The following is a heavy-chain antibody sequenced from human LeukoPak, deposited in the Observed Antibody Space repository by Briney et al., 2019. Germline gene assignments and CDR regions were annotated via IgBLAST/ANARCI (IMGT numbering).Heavy chain of an antibody. CDR3: AVNEYGSGSFLRDY. CDR2: IYYSGST. CDR1: GGSISSRNNY. V-gene: IGHV4-39*01. J-gene: IGHJ4*02. Sequence: SETLSLTCTVSGGSISSRNNYWGWIRQPPGKGLEWIVSIYYSGSTYYNPSLKSRVTISVDTSKNQFSLKVNSVTAADTAVYYCAVNEYGSGSFLRDYWGQGTLVTVSS. D-gene: IGHD3-10*01.